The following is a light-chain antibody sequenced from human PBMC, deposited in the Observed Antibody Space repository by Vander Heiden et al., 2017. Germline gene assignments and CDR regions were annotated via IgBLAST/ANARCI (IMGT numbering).Light chain of an antibody. Sequence: DIVMTQSPDSLAVSLGERATINCKSSQSVLYSSNNKNYLVWYQQKPGQPPKLLIYWASTRESGVPDRFTGSASGTDFTLTISSLQAEDVAVYYCQQDDTTPYTFGQGTKLE. CDR3: QQDDTTPYT. CDR1: QSVLYSSNNKNY. J-gene: IGKJ2*01. V-gene: IGKV4-1*01. CDR2: WAS.